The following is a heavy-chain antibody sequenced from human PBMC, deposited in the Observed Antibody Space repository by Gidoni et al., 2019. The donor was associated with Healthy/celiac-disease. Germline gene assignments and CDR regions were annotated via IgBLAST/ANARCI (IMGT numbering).Heavy chain of an antibody. V-gene: IGHV1-69*19. D-gene: IGHD5-18*01. CDR3: TVGYSGGNYYYYYGMDV. Sequence: QVQLVQSGAEVQKPGSSVKVSCKASGGTFSSYAISWVRQAPGQGLEWMGGIIPIFGTANYAQKFQGRVTITADESTSTAYMELSSLRSEDTAVYYCTVGYSGGNYYYYYGMDVWGQGTTVTVSS. CDR1: GGTFSSYA. J-gene: IGHJ6*02. CDR2: IIPIFGTA.